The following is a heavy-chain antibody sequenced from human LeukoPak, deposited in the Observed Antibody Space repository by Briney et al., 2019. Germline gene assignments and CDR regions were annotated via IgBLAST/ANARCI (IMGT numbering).Heavy chain of an antibody. CDR3: GRSSGGWLDS. CDR1: GFTFGSYP. CDR2: ITTDGGST. D-gene: IGHD6-19*01. V-gene: IGHV3-64*02. J-gene: IGHJ4*02. Sequence: GGSLRLSCAASGFTFGSYPMYWVRQAPGMGLEFVSAITTDGGSTYNSGSVKGRFTISRDNSKNTVFLQMGNLRHEDMAVYFCGRSSGGWLDSWGQGTLVTVSS.